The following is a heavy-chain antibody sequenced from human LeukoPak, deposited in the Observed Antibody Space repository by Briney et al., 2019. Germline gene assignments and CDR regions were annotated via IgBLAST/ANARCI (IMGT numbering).Heavy chain of an antibody. CDR3: ARGAYPTHFDY. J-gene: IGHJ4*02. Sequence: PSETLSLTCTVSGGSISSGSYYWSWIRQAPGKGLEWIGYIFYSGSTNYSPSLKSRVTISVDTSKSQFSLKLSSVTAADTAVFYCARGAYPTHFDYWGQGTLVTVSS. CDR2: IFYSGST. V-gene: IGHV4-61*01. CDR1: GGSISSGSYY.